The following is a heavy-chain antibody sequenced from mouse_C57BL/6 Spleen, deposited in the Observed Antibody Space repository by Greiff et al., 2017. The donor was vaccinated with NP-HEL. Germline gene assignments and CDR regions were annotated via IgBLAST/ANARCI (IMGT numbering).Heavy chain of an antibody. V-gene: IGHV14-1*01. CDR3: TLITTVVAPYFDY. D-gene: IGHD1-1*01. Sequence: EVQLQQSGAELVRPGASVKLSCTASGFNIKDYYMHWVKQRPEQGLEWIGRIDPEDGDTEYAPKFQGKATMTADTSSNTAYLQLSSLTSEDTAFYYCTLITTVVAPYFDYWGQGTTLTVSS. CDR1: GFNIKDYY. J-gene: IGHJ2*01. CDR2: IDPEDGDT.